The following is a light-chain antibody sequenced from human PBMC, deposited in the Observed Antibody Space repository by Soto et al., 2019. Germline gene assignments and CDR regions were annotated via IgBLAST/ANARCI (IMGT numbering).Light chain of an antibody. V-gene: IGLV2-14*01. Sequence: QSVLTQPASVSGSPGQSITISCTGTSSDVGSYNYVSWYQQHAGKAPKLMIYEVSNRPSGVSNRFSASKSGNTASLTISGLQTEDEADYYCSSYTSSSTQVFGGGTKVTVL. J-gene: IGLJ3*02. CDR1: SSDVGSYNY. CDR3: SSYTSSSTQV. CDR2: EVS.